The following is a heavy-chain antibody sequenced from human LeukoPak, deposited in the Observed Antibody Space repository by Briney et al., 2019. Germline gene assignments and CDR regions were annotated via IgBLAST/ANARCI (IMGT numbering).Heavy chain of an antibody. Sequence: GGSLRLSCAASGFTFSNAWMSWVRQAPGKGLEWVGRIKSKTDGGTTDYAAPVKGRFTISRGDSKNTLYLQMNSLKTEDTAVYYCTTGYGDYVHLDYWGQGTLVTVSS. CDR1: GFTFSNAW. V-gene: IGHV3-15*01. CDR3: TTGYGDYVHLDY. CDR2: IKSKTDGGTT. J-gene: IGHJ4*02. D-gene: IGHD4-17*01.